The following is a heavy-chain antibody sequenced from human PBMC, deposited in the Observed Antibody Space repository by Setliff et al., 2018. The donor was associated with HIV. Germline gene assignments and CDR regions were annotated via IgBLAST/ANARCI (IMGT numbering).Heavy chain of an antibody. CDR2: IFYSETVYYGGRT. CDR3: ARGVPLLPPHY. D-gene: IGHD2-21*02. Sequence: SETLSLTCTVSGGSISSNNYYWGWIRQPPGKGLEWIGSIFYSETVYYGGRTYYSPSLKSRVTISVDTSKSQFSLKLSSVSAADTAVYYCARGVPLLPPHYWGQGTLVTVSS. J-gene: IGHJ4*02. CDR1: GGSISSNNYY. V-gene: IGHV4-39*07.